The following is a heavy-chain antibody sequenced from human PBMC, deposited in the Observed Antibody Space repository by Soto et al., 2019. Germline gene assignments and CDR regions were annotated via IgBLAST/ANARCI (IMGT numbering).Heavy chain of an antibody. Sequence: ASVKVSCKASGYTFTSYGISWVRQAPGQGLEWMGWISAYNGNTNYAQKLQGRVTMTTDTSTSTAYMELRSLRSDDTAVYYCARDGDFDWLSIAFDIWGQGTMVTVSS. CDR3: ARDGDFDWLSIAFDI. D-gene: IGHD3-9*01. CDR1: GYTFTSYG. CDR2: ISAYNGNT. V-gene: IGHV1-18*01. J-gene: IGHJ3*02.